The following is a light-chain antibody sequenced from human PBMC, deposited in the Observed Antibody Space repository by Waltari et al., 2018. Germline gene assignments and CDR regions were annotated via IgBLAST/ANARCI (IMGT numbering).Light chain of an antibody. V-gene: IGKV3-15*01. CDR3: QQHNNWPYT. CDR2: GAS. J-gene: IGKJ2*01. CDR1: QSVSSN. Sequence: EIVMTQSPATLSVSPGERATLSCRASQSVSSNLAWYQQKPGHAPRLLIYGASTRATGIPARFSGSGSGTEFTLTISSLQSEDFAVYYCQQHNNWPYTFGQGTKLEIK.